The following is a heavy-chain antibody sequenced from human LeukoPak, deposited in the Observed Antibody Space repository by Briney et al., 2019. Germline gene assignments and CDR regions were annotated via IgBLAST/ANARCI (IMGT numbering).Heavy chain of an antibody. CDR2: VSHSGFI. Sequence: NPSETLSLTCAVYGGSFSGYYWSWIRQAPGKGLEWIGEVSHSGFINYNPSLKSRVTMSLDKSKNQFSLILSSVTAADTAMYYCATNGDYNLDYWGQGTLVTVSS. CDR1: GGSFSGYY. D-gene: IGHD4-17*01. V-gene: IGHV4-34*01. J-gene: IGHJ4*02. CDR3: ATNGDYNLDY.